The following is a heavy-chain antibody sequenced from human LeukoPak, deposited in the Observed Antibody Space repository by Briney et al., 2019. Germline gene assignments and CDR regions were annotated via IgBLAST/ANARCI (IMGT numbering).Heavy chain of an antibody. V-gene: IGHV1-2*02. D-gene: IGHD6-19*01. Sequence: GASVKVSCKASGYTFTGYYMHWVRQAPGHGLEWMGWINPNSGGTNYAQKFQGRVTMTRDTSISTAYMELSRLRSDDTAVYYCARVDSSGWYYFDYWGQGTLVTVSS. CDR3: ARVDSSGWYYFDY. CDR1: GYTFTGYY. CDR2: INPNSGGT. J-gene: IGHJ4*02.